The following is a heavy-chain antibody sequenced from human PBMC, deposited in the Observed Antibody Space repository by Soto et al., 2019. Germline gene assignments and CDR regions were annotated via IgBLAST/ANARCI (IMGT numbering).Heavy chain of an antibody. Sequence: QVQLVESGGGVVQPGRSLRLSCAASGFTFSSYAMHWVRQAPGKGLEWVAVISYDGSNKYYADSVKGRFTISRDNSKNTLYLQMKRLRAEDTVVYYCARAVKRFGELLSLYYYYYGMDVWGQGTTVTVSS. D-gene: IGHD3-10*01. V-gene: IGHV3-30-3*01. CDR1: GFTFSSYA. CDR2: ISYDGSNK. CDR3: ARAVKRFGELLSLYYYYYGMDV. J-gene: IGHJ6*02.